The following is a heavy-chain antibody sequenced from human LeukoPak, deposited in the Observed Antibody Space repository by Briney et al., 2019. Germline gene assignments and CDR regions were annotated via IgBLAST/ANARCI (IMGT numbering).Heavy chain of an antibody. J-gene: IGHJ4*02. CDR2: IYYSGST. Sequence: PSETLSLTCTVSGGSISSGDYYWSWIRQPPGKGLEWIGYIYYSGSTYYNPSLKSRVTISVDTSKNQFSLKLSSVTAADTAVYYCARVFSRGYDFDYWGQGTLVTVSS. CDR1: GGSISSGDYY. V-gene: IGHV4-30-4*01. D-gene: IGHD3-22*01. CDR3: ARVFSRGYDFDY.